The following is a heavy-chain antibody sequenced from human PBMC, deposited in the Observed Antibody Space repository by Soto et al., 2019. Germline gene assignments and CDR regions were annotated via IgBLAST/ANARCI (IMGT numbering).Heavy chain of an antibody. V-gene: IGHV1-2*02. J-gene: IGHJ4*02. CDR1: GYMFTGFH. Sequence: ASVKVSCKASGYMFTGFHLHWVRQAPGQGLEWMGWINPNNGVTTYAKNFQGRVTMTRGSSISTAYMELSSLRSDDTAVYFCAAAAIPVAGRHPDFWGQGTVVTVSS. CDR3: AAAAIPVAGRHPDF. CDR2: INPNNGVT. D-gene: IGHD6-19*01.